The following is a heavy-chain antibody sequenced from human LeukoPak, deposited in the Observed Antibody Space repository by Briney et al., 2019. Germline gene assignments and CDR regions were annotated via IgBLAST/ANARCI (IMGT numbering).Heavy chain of an antibody. CDR2: INHSGST. J-gene: IGHJ3*02. D-gene: IGHD3-22*01. CDR1: GGSFSGYY. V-gene: IGHV4-34*01. Sequence: SETLSLTCAVYGGSFSGYYWSWIRQPPGKGLEWIGEINHSGSTNYNPSLKSRVTISVDTSKNQFSLKLSSVTAADTAVYYCARGHYYYDSSGYHEWRGYAFDIWGQGTMVTVSS. CDR3: ARGHYYYDSSGYHEWRGYAFDI.